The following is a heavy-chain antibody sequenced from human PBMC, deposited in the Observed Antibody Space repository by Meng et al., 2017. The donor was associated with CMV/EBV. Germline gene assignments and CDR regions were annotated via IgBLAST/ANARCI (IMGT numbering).Heavy chain of an antibody. J-gene: IGHJ6*02. Sequence: SVKVSCKASGYTFTGYYMHWVRQAPVQVLEWMGWINPNSCGTNYAQKFQGRVTMTRDTSISTAYMELSRLRSDDTAVYYCARDLQGYYYGMDVWGQGTTVTVSS. CDR3: ARDLQGYYYGMDV. CDR1: GYTFTGYY. D-gene: IGHD4-11*01. CDR2: INPNSCGT. V-gene: IGHV1-2*02.